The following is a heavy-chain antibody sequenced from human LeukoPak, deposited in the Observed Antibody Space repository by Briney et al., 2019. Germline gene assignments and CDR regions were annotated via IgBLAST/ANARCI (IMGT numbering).Heavy chain of an antibody. CDR2: MNPNSGNT. V-gene: IGHV1-8*01. J-gene: IGHJ6*02. D-gene: IGHD3-3*01. CDR1: GYTFTSYD. Sequence: GASVKVSCKASGYTFTSYDINWVRQATGQGLEWMGWMNPNSGNTGYAQKFQGRGTMTRNTSISTAYMEVSSLRSEDTAVDYCERVRITILGVVIYGMELWGQGTTVPVSS. CDR3: ERVRITILGVVIYGMEL.